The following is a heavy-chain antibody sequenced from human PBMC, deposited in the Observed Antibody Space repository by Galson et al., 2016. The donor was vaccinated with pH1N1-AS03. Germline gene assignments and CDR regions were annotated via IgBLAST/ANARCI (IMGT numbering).Heavy chain of an antibody. CDR2: ISTTSSSI. D-gene: IGHD6-19*01. CDR3: ARDGPPQGISVAGSFDF. V-gene: IGHV3-21*01. CDR1: GFPFSGYS. J-gene: IGHJ4*02. Sequence: SLRLSCAASGFPFSGYSMNWVRQAPGKGLEWVSFISTTSSSIYYADSVKGRFPISRDNAKNSLFLQMNSLRDEDTAVYYCARDGPPQGISVAGSFDFWGQGTLVTVSS.